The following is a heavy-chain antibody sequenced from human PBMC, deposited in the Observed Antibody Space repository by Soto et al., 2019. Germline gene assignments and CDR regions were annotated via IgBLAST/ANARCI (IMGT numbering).Heavy chain of an antibody. CDR3: AREGQQLVALGYNWFDP. J-gene: IGHJ5*02. V-gene: IGHV1-46*01. CDR2: IDPRSGSA. CDR1: GYTFTTHY. D-gene: IGHD6-13*01. Sequence: ASVKVSCKASGYTFTTHYIHWVRQAPGQGPEWMGIIDPRSGSAGYAQKFQGRVTITRDTSASTAYMELSSLRSEDTAVYYCAREGQQLVALGYNWFDPWGQGTLVTVSS.